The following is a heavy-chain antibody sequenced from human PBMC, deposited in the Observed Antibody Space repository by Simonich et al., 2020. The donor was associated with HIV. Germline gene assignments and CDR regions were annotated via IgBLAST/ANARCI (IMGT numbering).Heavy chain of an antibody. Sequence: QVQLQESGPGLVKPSETLSLTCAVSGYSISSGYYWGWIRQPPGKGLGWIGSIYHSGSTYYNPSLKSLVTISVDTSKNQFSLKLSSVTAADTAVYYCARNTATRGSNWYFDLWGRGTLVTVSS. CDR2: IYHSGST. V-gene: IGHV4-38-2*01. CDR1: GYSISSGYY. CDR3: ARNTATRGSNWYFDL. J-gene: IGHJ2*01. D-gene: IGHD3-16*01.